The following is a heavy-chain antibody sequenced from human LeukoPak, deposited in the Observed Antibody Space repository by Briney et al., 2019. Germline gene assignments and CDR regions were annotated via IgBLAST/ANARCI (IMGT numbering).Heavy chain of an antibody. D-gene: IGHD3-22*01. J-gene: IGHJ5*02. CDR3: ARDYYYDGRGGFDP. CDR2: ISSSSSTI. V-gene: IGHV3-48*04. Sequence: GGSLRLSCAASGFTFSSYSMNWVRQAPGKGLEWVSYISSSSSTIYYADSVKGRFTISRDNAKNSLYLQMNSLRAEDTAVYYCARDYYYDGRGGFDPWSQGTLVTVSS. CDR1: GFTFSSYS.